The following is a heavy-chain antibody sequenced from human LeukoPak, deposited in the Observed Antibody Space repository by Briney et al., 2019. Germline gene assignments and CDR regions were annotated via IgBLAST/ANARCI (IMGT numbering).Heavy chain of an antibody. CDR2: ISGSGDNT. Sequence: GGSLRISCAASGFTFNSYAINWVRQAPGKGLEWVSGISGSGDNTYYADSVKGRFTISRDNAKNTLYLQMNSLRAEDTAVYYCARVAYSTFDIWGQGTMVTVSS. CDR3: ARVAYSTFDI. D-gene: IGHD6-13*01. V-gene: IGHV3-23*01. CDR1: GFTFNSYA. J-gene: IGHJ3*02.